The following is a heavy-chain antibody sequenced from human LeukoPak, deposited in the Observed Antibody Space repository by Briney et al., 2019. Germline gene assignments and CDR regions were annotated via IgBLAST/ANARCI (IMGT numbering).Heavy chain of an antibody. CDR1: AFTFSSYW. D-gene: IGHD1-1*01. V-gene: IGHV3-7*01. J-gene: IGHJ3*02. Sequence: GGSLRLSCAASAFTFSSYWMSWVRQAPGKGLEWVANIKQDGSEKYYVDSVKGRFTISRDNAKHSLYLQMNSLRAEDTAVYYCARSPRYNWNDVSAFDIWGQGTMVTVSS. CDR3: ARSPRYNWNDVSAFDI. CDR2: IKQDGSEK.